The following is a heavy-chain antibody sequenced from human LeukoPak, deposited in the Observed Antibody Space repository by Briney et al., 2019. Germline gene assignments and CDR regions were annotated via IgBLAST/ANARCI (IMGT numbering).Heavy chain of an antibody. V-gene: IGHV4-59*01. CDR3: ARGAAYYDFWSGYYGRPVDFDY. D-gene: IGHD3-3*01. CDR2: IYYSGST. J-gene: IGHJ4*02. CDR1: GGSISSYY. Sequence: PSETLSLTCTVSGGSISSYYWSWIRQPPGKGLEWIGYIYYSGSTNYNPSLKSRVTISVDTSKNQFSLKLSPVTAADTAVYYCARGAAYYDFWSGYYGRPVDFDYWGQGTLVTVSS.